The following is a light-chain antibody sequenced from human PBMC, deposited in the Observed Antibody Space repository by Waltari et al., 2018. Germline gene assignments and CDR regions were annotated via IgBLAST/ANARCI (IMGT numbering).Light chain of an antibody. Sequence: QSALTQPASVSGSPGQSITIPCTGTSSDVGNYKRVSWYQQHPGKAPKLMIYAVRKRPAGVSDRFAGSKSGDMASLTISGLQPEDEAEYFCSSYAGSSKGVFGGGTKVTVL. V-gene: IGLV2-23*02. J-gene: IGLJ2*01. CDR2: AVR. CDR3: SSYAGSSKGV. CDR1: SSDVGNYKR.